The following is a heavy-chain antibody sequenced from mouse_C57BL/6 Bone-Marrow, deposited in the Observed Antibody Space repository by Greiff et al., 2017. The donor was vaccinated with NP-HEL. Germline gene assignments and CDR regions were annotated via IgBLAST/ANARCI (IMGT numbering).Heavy chain of an antibody. V-gene: IGHV3-8*01. D-gene: IGHD3-2*02. Sequence: EVHLVESGPGLAKPSQTLSLTCSVTGYSITSDYWNWIRKFPGNKLEYMGYISYSGSTYYNPSLKSRISITRDTSKNQYYLQLNSVTTEDTATYYCAREDSSGYGAMDYWGQGTSVTVSS. CDR3: AREDSSGYGAMDY. CDR1: GYSITSDY. CDR2: ISYSGST. J-gene: IGHJ4*01.